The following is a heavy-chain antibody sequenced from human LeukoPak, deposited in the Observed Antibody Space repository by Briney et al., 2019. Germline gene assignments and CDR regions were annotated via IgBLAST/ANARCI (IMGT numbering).Heavy chain of an antibody. D-gene: IGHD3-10*01. V-gene: IGHV4-4*02. CDR3: ASITMVRGVIPYFDY. CDR2: IYHSGST. CDR1: GGSISSSNW. Sequence: PSGTLSLTCAVSGGSISSSNWWSWVRQPPGKGLEWIGEIYHSGSTNYNPSLKSRVTISVDKSKNQFSLKLSSVTAADTAVYYCASITMVRGVIPYFDYWRQGTLVTVSS. J-gene: IGHJ4*02.